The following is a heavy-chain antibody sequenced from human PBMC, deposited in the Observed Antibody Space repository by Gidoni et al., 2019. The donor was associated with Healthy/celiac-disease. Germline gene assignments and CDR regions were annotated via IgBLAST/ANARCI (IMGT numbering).Heavy chain of an antibody. CDR3: AKDFYDSSGYYYDSYLDAFDI. J-gene: IGHJ3*02. D-gene: IGHD3-22*01. CDR1: GFTFSSYA. CDR2: ISGSGGST. Sequence: EVQLLESGGGLVQTGGSLRLSCAASGFTFSSYAMSWVRQAPGKGLEWVSAISGSGGSTYYADSVKGRFTISRDNSKNTLYLQMNSLRAEDTAVYYCAKDFYDSSGYYYDSYLDAFDIWGQGTMVTVSS. V-gene: IGHV3-23*01.